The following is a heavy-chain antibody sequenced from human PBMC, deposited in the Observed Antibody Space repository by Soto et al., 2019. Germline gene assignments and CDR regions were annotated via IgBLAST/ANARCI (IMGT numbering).Heavy chain of an antibody. CDR2: ISGYNGNT. CDR1: GYTLTTYG. CDR3: ARGQWRDAFDI. J-gene: IGHJ3*02. V-gene: IGHV1-18*01. Sequence: ASVKVSCKASGYTLTTYGITWVRQAPGQGPEWVGWISGYNGNTNYAQKFQGRVTMTTDTATSTTYMELRSLRSDDTAVYYCARGQWRDAFDIWGQGTMVTVSS. D-gene: IGHD6-19*01.